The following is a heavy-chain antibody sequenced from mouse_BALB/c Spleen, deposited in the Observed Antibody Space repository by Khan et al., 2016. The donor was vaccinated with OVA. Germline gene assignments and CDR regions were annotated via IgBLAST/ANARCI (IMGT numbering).Heavy chain of an antibody. CDR1: GFTFSTYG. J-gene: IGHJ3*01. CDR2: ISTGGSYT. V-gene: IGHV5-6*01. D-gene: IGHD1-1*01. Sequence: EVELVESGGDLVKPGGSLKLSCAASGFTFSTYGMSWVRQTPDKRLEWVATISTGGSYTYYPDSVKGRFTISRDNAKNTLYLQMSSLKSEDTAMFYCARLGYYYGSEGFAYWGQGTLVTVSA. CDR3: ARLGYYYGSEGFAY.